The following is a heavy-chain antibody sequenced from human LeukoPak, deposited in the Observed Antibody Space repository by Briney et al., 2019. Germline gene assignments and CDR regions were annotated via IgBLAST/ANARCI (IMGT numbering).Heavy chain of an antibody. V-gene: IGHV1-69*06. D-gene: IGHD3-22*01. Sequence: ASVKVSCKASGGTFSSYAISWVRQAPGQGLEWMGGIIPIFGTANYAQKFQGRVTITADKSTSTAYMELSSLRSEDTAVYYCASPSYVYDSSGYSRPHFDYWGQGTLVTVSS. J-gene: IGHJ4*02. CDR3: ASPSYVYDSSGYSRPHFDY. CDR1: GGTFSSYA. CDR2: IIPIFGTA.